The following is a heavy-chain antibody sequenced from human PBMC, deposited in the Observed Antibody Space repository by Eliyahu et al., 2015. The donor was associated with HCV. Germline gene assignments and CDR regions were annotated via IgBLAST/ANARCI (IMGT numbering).Heavy chain of an antibody. Sequence: QVQLVQSGAEVKKPGASXKVSCKASGYTFTXXXMXWVRXAPGQGLEWMGIINPSGGSTSYAQKFQGRVTMTRDTSTSTVYMELSSLRSEDTAVYYCAREVVAATSGVLDAXDIWGQGTLVTVSS. J-gene: IGHJ3*02. CDR3: AREVVAATSGVLDAXDI. CDR1: GYTFTXXX. D-gene: IGHD2-15*01. CDR2: INPSGGST. V-gene: IGHV1-46*01.